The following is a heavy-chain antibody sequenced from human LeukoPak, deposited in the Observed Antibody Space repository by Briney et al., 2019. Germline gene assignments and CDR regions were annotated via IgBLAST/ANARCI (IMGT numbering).Heavy chain of an antibody. CDR3: ARHTRHYYDSSGDAFDI. J-gene: IGHJ3*02. CDR1: GGTFSSYA. Sequence: SVKVSCKASGGTFSSYAISWVRQAPGRGLEWMGGIIPIFGTANYAQKFQGRVTITTDESTSTAYMELSSLRSEDTAVYYCARHTRHYYDSSGDAFDIWGQGTMVTVSS. D-gene: IGHD3-22*01. CDR2: IIPIFGTA. V-gene: IGHV1-69*05.